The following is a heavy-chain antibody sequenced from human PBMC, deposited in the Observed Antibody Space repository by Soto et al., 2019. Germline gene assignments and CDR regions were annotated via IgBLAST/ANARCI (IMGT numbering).Heavy chain of an antibody. Sequence: GASVKVSCKASGYTFTSYYMHWVRQAPGQGLEWMGIINPSGGSTSYAQKFQGRVSISVDTSKNQFSLNLTSLTAEDTAMYYCARDLGYYDSSGYFDYWGQGTLVTVSS. CDR1: GYTFTSYY. D-gene: IGHD3-22*01. J-gene: IGHJ4*02. CDR2: INPSGGST. V-gene: IGHV1-46*01. CDR3: ARDLGYYDSSGYFDY.